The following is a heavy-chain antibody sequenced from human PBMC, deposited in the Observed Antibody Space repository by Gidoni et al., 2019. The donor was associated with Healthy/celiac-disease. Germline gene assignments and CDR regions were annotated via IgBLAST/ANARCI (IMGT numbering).Heavy chain of an antibody. CDR2: ISYDGSNK. Sequence: QVQLVESGRGVVQPGRSLRLSCAASGFPFSSYGMHWVRQAPGKGLEWVAVISYDGSNKYYADSVKGRFTISRDNSKNTLYLQMNSLRAEDTAVYYCAKDQYYDSSGYWGYWGQGTLVTVSS. J-gene: IGHJ4*02. V-gene: IGHV3-30*18. CDR3: AKDQYYDSSGYWGY. D-gene: IGHD3-22*01. CDR1: GFPFSSYG.